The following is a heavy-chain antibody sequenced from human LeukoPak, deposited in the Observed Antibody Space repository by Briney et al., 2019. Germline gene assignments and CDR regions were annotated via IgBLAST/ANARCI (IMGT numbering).Heavy chain of an antibody. J-gene: IGHJ3*02. CDR3: ARDESQEGSSPSYAFDI. CDR2: IYHSGST. D-gene: IGHD6-6*01. V-gene: IGHV4-4*02. Sequence: SETLSLTCAVSGGSISSSNWWSWVRQPPGKGLEWIGEIYHSGSTNYNPSLKSRVTISLDKSKNHFSLKLSFVTAADTAVYYCARDESQEGSSPSYAFDIWGQGTMVTVSS. CDR1: GGSISSSNW.